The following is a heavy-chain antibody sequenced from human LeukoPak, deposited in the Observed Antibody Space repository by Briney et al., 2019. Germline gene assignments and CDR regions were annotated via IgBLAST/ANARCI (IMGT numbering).Heavy chain of an antibody. Sequence: SETLSLTCTVSGGSISNYYWSWIRQPPGKGLEWSGYIYYTGSTNYNPSLKSRVTISVDTSKNQFSLKLSSVTAADTAVYYCATLTGYSSESWFDPWGQGILVTVSS. CDR2: IYYTGST. CDR1: GGSISNYY. V-gene: IGHV4-59*01. CDR3: ATLTGYSSESWFDP. J-gene: IGHJ5*02. D-gene: IGHD3-9*01.